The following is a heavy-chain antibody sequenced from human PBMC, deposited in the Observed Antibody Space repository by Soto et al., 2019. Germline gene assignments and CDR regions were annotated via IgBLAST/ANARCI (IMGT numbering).Heavy chain of an antibody. CDR3: GRRRPPTGFCSTTSCYDGPPFDP. CDR1: GGSFSGYY. D-gene: IGHD2-2*01. J-gene: IGHJ5*02. Sequence: SETLSLTCAVYGGSFSGYYWSWIRQPPGKGLEWIGEINHNRNTNYNPSLKSRVTISVDTSKNQFSLTLRSVTAADTAIYYCGRRRPPTGFCSTTSCYDGPPFDPWGQGNHVTVX. CDR2: INHNRNT. V-gene: IGHV4-34*01.